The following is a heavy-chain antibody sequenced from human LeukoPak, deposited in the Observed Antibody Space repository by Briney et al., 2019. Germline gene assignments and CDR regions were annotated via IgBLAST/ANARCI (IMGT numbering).Heavy chain of an antibody. CDR1: GFTFSDYY. V-gene: IGHV3-11*06. CDR2: ISSIRT. J-gene: IGHJ4*02. D-gene: IGHD5-24*01. CDR3: ARDLAPRSFDY. Sequence: PGGSLRLSCAASGFTFSDYYMNWIRQAPGKGLEWVSSISSIRTYTAYADSLRGRFTISRDNSNNSLYLQMDSLRVEDTAVYYCARDLAPRSFDYWGQGTLVTVSS.